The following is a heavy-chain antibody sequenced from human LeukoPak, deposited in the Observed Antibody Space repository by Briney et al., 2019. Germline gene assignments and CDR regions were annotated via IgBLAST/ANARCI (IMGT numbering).Heavy chain of an antibody. Sequence: SVKVSCKASGYTFTSYYMHWVRQAPGQGLEWMGRIIPILGIANYAQKFQGRVTITADKSTSTAYMELSSLRSEDTAVYYCARGRGYSGYDYNAFDIWGQGTVVTVSS. D-gene: IGHD5-12*01. V-gene: IGHV1-69*04. CDR1: GYTFTSYY. CDR3: ARGRGYSGYDYNAFDI. J-gene: IGHJ3*02. CDR2: IIPILGIA.